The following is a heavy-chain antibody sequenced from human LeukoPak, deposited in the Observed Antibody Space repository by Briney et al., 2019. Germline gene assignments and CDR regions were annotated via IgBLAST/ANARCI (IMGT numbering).Heavy chain of an antibody. J-gene: IGHJ4*02. CDR3: AKGDNTGRRFFDY. Sequence: ASVKVSCRTSDYTFTNYYMHWVRQAPGQGLEWMGRINPNTGGTNYAQKFQGRVTVTTDTSVTTSYMEVNSLESDDTAVYYCAKGDNTGRRFFDYWGQGTAVTVSS. CDR1: DYTFTNYY. D-gene: IGHD1-1*01. V-gene: IGHV1-2*06. CDR2: INPNTGGT.